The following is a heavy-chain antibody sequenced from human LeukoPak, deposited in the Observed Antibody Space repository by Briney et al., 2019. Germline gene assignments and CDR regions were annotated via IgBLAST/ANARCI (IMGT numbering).Heavy chain of an antibody. D-gene: IGHD3-22*01. CDR1: GFTFSSSD. Sequence: GGALRLSCAASGFTFSSSDMHWVRQAPGKSLEWVSAIGTRADTYYPGSVKGRFTISRENAKNSLYLQMNSLRAGDTAVYYCARADKGGYYDYWGQGTLVTVSS. CDR2: IGTRADT. CDR3: ARADKGGYYDY. V-gene: IGHV3-13*01. J-gene: IGHJ4*02.